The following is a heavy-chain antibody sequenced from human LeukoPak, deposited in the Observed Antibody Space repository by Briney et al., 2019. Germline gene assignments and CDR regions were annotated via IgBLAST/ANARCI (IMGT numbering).Heavy chain of an antibody. J-gene: IGHJ4*02. CDR2: ISAGGDLT. V-gene: IGHV3-23*01. CDR1: GFTFSSYG. D-gene: IGHD1-26*01. CDR3: AKGLISSATYFSYFDF. Sequence: GGSLRLSCAASGFTFSSYGMSWIRQAPGKGLEWVAAISAGGDLTNYPVPVKGRFTSSRDSSKNMLYVQMNSLRAEDTAIYYCAKGLISSATYFSYFDFWGQGTVVTFSS.